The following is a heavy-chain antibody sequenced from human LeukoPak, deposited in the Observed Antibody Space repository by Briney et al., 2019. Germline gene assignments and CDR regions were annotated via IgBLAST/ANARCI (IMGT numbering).Heavy chain of an antibody. D-gene: IGHD3-10*01. CDR1: GFTFSDYY. Sequence: GGSLRLSCAASGFTFSDYYMSWIRQAPGKGLEGVSYISSSGSTIYYADSVKGRFTISRDNAKNFLYLQMNSLRAEDTALYYCAKDKAPDYYGSGSPYYYGMDVWGQGTTVTVSS. J-gene: IGHJ6*02. CDR3: AKDKAPDYYGSGSPYYYGMDV. V-gene: IGHV3-11*01. CDR2: ISSSGSTI.